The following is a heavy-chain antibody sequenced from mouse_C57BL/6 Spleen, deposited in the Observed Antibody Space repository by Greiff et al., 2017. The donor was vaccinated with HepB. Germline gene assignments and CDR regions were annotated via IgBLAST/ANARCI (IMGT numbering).Heavy chain of an antibody. CDR3: AREESTGTFDY. J-gene: IGHJ2*01. CDR2: INPYNGGT. Sequence: EVQLQQSGPVLVKPGASVKMSCKASGYTFTDYYMNWVKQSHGKSLEWIGVINPYNGGTSYNQKFKGKATLTVDKSSSTAYMELNSLTSEDSAVYYCAREESTGTFDYWGQGTTLTVSS. CDR1: GYTFTDYY. V-gene: IGHV1-19*01. D-gene: IGHD4-1*02.